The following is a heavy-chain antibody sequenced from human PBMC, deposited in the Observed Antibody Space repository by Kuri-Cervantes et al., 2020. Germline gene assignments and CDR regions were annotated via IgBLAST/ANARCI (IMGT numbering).Heavy chain of an antibody. V-gene: IGHV4-34*01. D-gene: IGHD2-15*01. CDR3: ARVGGVAAMAFDI. CDR1: GGSFSDYY. Sequence: GSLRLSCAVYGGSFSDYYWIWIRQSPGKGLEWIGEINHSGSTNYKLSLESRVTMSTDTSRNQFSLKLRSVTAADTAVYYCARVGGVAAMAFDIWAKGQWSPSPQ. J-gene: IGHJ3*02. CDR2: INHSGST.